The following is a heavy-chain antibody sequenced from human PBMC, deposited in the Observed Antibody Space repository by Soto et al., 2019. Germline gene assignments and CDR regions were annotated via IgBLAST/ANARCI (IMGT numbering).Heavy chain of an antibody. D-gene: IGHD3-16*01. CDR3: ARGYRPINMIEGVVSAFDY. J-gene: IGHJ4*02. CDR1: GFTFSSYS. V-gene: IGHV3-23*01. Sequence: GGSLRLSCAASGFTFSSYSMGWVRQAPGKGLEWVSGFRTGGDDATTYYADSVKGRFTISRDNSKNNISLNLKSLTAADTAVYFCARGYRPINMIEGVVSAFDYWGQGTLVTVSS. CDR2: FRTGGDDATT.